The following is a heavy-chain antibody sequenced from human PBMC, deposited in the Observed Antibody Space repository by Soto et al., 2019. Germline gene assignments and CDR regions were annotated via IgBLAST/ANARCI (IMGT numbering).Heavy chain of an antibody. CDR2: ISAYNGNT. CDR3: ARDGVDTATGYYYGMDV. Sequence: SVEVSCKASGSTVTSLGISWVRQAPGQGLEWMGWISAYNGNTNYAQKLQGRVTMTTDTSTSTAYLELRSLSSDDTAVYYCARDGVDTATGYYYGMDVWG. CDR1: GSTVTSLG. J-gene: IGHJ6*02. D-gene: IGHD5-18*01. V-gene: IGHV1-18*01.